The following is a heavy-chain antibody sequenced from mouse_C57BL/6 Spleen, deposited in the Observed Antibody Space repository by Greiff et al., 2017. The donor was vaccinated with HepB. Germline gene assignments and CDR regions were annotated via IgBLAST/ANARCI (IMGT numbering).Heavy chain of an antibody. J-gene: IGHJ4*01. CDR3: TRLHYGSSPLAMDY. CDR2: ISSGGDYI. D-gene: IGHD1-1*01. Sequence: EVQGVESGEGLVKPGGSLKLSCAASGFTFSSYAMSWVRQTPEKRLEWVAYISSGGDYIYYADTVKGRFTISRDNARNTLYLQMSSLKSEDTAMYYCTRLHYGSSPLAMDYWGQGTSVTVSS. CDR1: GFTFSSYA. V-gene: IGHV5-9-1*02.